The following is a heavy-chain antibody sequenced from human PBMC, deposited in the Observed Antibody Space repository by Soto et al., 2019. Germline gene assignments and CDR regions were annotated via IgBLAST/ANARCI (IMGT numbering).Heavy chain of an antibody. D-gene: IGHD2-15*01. J-gene: IGHJ6*02. Sequence: GGSLRLSCAASGFTFSSYEMNWVRQAPGKGLEWVSYISSSGSTIYYADSVKGRFTISRDNAKNSLYLQMNSLRAEDTAVYYCARVAPTYCSGGSCYSDYYYYYGMDVWGQGTTVTVSS. CDR2: ISSSGSTI. V-gene: IGHV3-48*03. CDR3: ARVAPTYCSGGSCYSDYYYYYGMDV. CDR1: GFTFSSYE.